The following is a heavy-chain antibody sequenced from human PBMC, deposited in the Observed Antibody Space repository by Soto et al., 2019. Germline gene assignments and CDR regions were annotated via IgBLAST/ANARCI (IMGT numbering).Heavy chain of an antibody. J-gene: IGHJ5*01. CDR3: VMDGRQPLQDWVHS. Sequence: PQETLFVTCTVSGASIRRSYWRGFRKSPGKGLEWIGRIYATGTTDYNPSLKSRVMMSVDTSTKQFSLKLRSVTAADTAVYYVVMDGRQPLQDWVHSWG. D-gene: IGHD2-21*01. CDR2: IYATGTT. CDR1: GASIRRSY. V-gene: IGHV4-4*07.